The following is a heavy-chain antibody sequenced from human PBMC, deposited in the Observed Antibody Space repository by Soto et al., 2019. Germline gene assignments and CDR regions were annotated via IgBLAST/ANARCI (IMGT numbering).Heavy chain of an antibody. CDR3: TREPYYDFWSGYPRGMDV. Sequence: ASVKVSCKASGYTFTSYDINWVRQATGQGLEWMGWMSPNSGNTGYAQKFQGRVTMTRNTSISTAYMELSSLRSEDTAVYYCTREPYYDFWSGYPRGMDVWGQGTTVTVSS. D-gene: IGHD3-3*01. V-gene: IGHV1-8*01. CDR1: GYTFTSYD. J-gene: IGHJ6*02. CDR2: MSPNSGNT.